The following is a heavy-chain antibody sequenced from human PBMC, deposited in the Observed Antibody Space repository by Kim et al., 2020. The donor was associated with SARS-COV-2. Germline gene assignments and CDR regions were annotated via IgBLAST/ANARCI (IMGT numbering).Heavy chain of an antibody. V-gene: IGHV1-3*01. CDR1: GYTFTSYA. J-gene: IGHJ1*01. Sequence: ASVKVSCKASGYTFTSYAMHWVRQAPGQRLEWMGWINAGNGNTKYSQKFQGRVTITRDTSASTAYMELSSLRSEDTAVYYCARDFAVVTAIEYFQHWGQGTLLTVSS. D-gene: IGHD2-21*02. CDR3: ARDFAVVTAIEYFQH. CDR2: INAGNGNT.